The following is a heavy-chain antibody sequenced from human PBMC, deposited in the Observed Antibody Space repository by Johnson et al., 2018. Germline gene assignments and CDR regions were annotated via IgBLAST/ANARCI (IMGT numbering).Heavy chain of an antibody. Sequence: QVQLQESGGGVVQPGRSLRLSCAASGFTFSSYGMHWVRQAPGKGLEWVAVIWYDGSNKYYADSVKGRFTLSRDNSKNTLYLQMNSLRAEDTAVYYCAKAHVDTSITNYFFAVDVWGQGTTVTVSS. D-gene: IGHD5-18*01. V-gene: IGHV3-33*06. CDR1: GFTFSSYG. CDR3: AKAHVDTSITNYFFAVDV. CDR2: IWYDGSNK. J-gene: IGHJ6*02.